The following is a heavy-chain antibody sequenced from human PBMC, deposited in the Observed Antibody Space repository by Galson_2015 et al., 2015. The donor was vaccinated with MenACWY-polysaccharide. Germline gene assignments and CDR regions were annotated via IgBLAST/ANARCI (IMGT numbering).Heavy chain of an antibody. J-gene: IGHJ4*02. CDR2: IYHSGST. Sequence: SETLSLTCAVSGYSISSGYYWGWIRQPPGKGLEWIGSIYHSGSTYYNPSLTSRGTISVDTSQNQFSLKLSSLTAADTAVYYCARVEKYSGSYYILHWGQGTLVTVSS. CDR1: GYSISSGYY. CDR3: ARVEKYSGSYYILH. V-gene: IGHV4-38-2*01. D-gene: IGHD1-26*01.